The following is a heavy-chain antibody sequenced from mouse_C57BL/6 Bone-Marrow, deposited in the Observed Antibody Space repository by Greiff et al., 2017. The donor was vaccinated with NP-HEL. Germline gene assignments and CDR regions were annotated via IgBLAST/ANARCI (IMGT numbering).Heavy chain of an antibody. J-gene: IGHJ2*01. CDR3: ARPLIYYYGSSSFDY. V-gene: IGHV1-81*01. CDR1: GYTFTSYG. CDR2: IYPRSGNT. Sequence: VKLQESGAELARPGASVKLSCKASGYTFTSYGISWVKQRTGQGLEWIGEIYPRSGNTYYNEKFKGKATLTADKSSSTAYMELRSLTSEDSAVYFGARPLIYYYGSSSFDYWGQGTTLTVSS. D-gene: IGHD1-1*01.